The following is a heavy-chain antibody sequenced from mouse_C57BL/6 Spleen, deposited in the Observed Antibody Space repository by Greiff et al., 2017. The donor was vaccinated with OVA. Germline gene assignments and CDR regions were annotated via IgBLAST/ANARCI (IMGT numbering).Heavy chain of an antibody. Sequence: VQLQQPGAELVKPGASVKVSCKASGYTFTSYDINWVKQRPGQGLEWIGWIYPRDGSTKYNEKFKGKATLTVDTSSSTAYMELHSLTSEDSAVYFCAREGIVLPLTGSMDYWGQGTSVTVSS. J-gene: IGHJ4*01. D-gene: IGHD4-1*01. CDR1: GYTFTSYD. V-gene: IGHV1-85*01. CDR2: IYPRDGST. CDR3: AREGIVLPLTGSMDY.